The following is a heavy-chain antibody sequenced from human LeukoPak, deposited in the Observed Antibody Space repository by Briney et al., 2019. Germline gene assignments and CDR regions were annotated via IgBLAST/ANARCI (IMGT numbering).Heavy chain of an antibody. J-gene: IGHJ4*02. Sequence: PGGSLRLSCAASGFTFSNYAMGWVRQAPGKGLEWVSSISPSGETTYYADSVRGRFTLSRDNSKNTVFLQMNSLRAEDTAVYYCARVSCSGGSCHFDYWGQGTLVTVSS. CDR3: ARVSCSGGSCHFDY. V-gene: IGHV3-23*01. D-gene: IGHD2-15*01. CDR1: GFTFSNYA. CDR2: ISPSGETT.